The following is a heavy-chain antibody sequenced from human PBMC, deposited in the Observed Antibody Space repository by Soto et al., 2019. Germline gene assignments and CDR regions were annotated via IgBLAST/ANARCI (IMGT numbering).Heavy chain of an antibody. V-gene: IGHV3-30*18. CDR1: GFTFSSYG. CDR2: ISYDGSNK. Sequence: QVQLVESGGGVVQPGRSLRLSCAVSGFTFSSYGMHWVRQAPGKGLEWVAVISYDGSNKYYADSVKGRFTISRDNSKNTLHLQMNSLRAEDTAVYYCAKQVTPHSSGWPDAFDILGQGTMVSVSS. CDR3: AKQVTPHSSGWPDAFDI. D-gene: IGHD6-19*01. J-gene: IGHJ3*02.